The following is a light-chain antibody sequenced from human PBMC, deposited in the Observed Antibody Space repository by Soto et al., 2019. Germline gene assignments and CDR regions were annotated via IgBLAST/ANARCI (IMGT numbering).Light chain of an antibody. CDR1: QGVSSSY. CDR2: GGS. V-gene: IGKV3-20*01. J-gene: IGKJ4*01. CDR3: QQYDTSPLT. Sequence: EVVLTQSPGTLSLSPGERATLPCRDSQGVSSSYVAWYQQKPGQAPRLLIYGGSSRATGIPDRFSGSGSGTDFTLTISRLEPEDFAVYYCQQYDTSPLTFGGGTKVEI.